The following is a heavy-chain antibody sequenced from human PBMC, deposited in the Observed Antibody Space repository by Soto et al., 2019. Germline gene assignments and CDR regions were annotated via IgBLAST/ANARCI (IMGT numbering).Heavy chain of an antibody. Sequence: ASVKVSCKASGYTFTGYYMHWVRQAPGQGLEWMGWINPNSGGTNYAQKFQGWVTMTRDTSISTAYMELSRLRSDDTAVYYCARSRFYDFWKCYSIAYRGPGTLVTVSS. CDR2: INPNSGGT. J-gene: IGHJ4*02. D-gene: IGHD3-3*01. CDR3: ARSRFYDFWKCYSIAY. V-gene: IGHV1-2*04. CDR1: GYTFTGYY.